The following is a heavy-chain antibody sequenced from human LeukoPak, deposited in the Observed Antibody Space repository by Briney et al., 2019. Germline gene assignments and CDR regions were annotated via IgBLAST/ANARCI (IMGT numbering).Heavy chain of an antibody. Sequence: ASETLSLTCTVSGGSISSYYWSWIRQPPGKGLEWIGYTYYSGSTNYNPSLKSRVTISVDTSKNQFSLKLSSVTAADTAVYYCARGNDYYDSSGYYTYYFDYWGQGTLVTVSS. D-gene: IGHD3-22*01. CDR2: TYYSGST. V-gene: IGHV4-59*01. CDR3: ARGNDYYDSSGYYTYYFDY. CDR1: GGSISSYY. J-gene: IGHJ4*02.